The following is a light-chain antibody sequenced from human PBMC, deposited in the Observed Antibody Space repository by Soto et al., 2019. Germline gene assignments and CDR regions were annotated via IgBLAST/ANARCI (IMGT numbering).Light chain of an antibody. CDR2: AAS. J-gene: IGKJ5*01. Sequence: DIQMTQSPSSLSGSVGDRVTITCRASQTIGSWLAWYQQKPGKAPKLLLYAASSLQSGVPSRFSGSGSGTDLTLTITSLQPEDFATYYCQQSYTTPSITFGQGTRVEIK. CDR3: QQSYTTPSIT. V-gene: IGKV1-39*01. CDR1: QTIGSW.